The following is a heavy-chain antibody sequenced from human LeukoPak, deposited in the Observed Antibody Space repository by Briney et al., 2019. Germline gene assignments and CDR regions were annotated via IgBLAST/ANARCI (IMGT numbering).Heavy chain of an antibody. D-gene: IGHD2-21*02. V-gene: IGHV3-7*01. CDR3: ARGIVVVTASLLLSYGMDV. CDR2: IKQDGSEK. J-gene: IGHJ6*02. CDR1: GFTFSCYW. Sequence: GGSLRLSCAASGFTFSCYWMSWVRQAPGKGLEWVANIKQDGSEKYYVDSVKGRFTISRDNAKNSLYLQMNSLRAEDTAVYYCARGIVVVTASLLLSYGMDVWGQGTTVTVSS.